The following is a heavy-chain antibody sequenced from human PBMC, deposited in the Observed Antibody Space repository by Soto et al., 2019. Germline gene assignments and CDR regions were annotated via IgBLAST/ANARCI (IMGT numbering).Heavy chain of an antibody. CDR1: GGSISSSSYY. V-gene: IGHV4-39*01. Sequence: SETLSLTCTVSGGSISSSSYYWGWVRQPPGKGLEWIGSIYYSGSTYYNPSLKSRVTISVDTSKNQFSLKLSSVTAADTAVYYCARHPGLASNWFDPSGPAPLVTVS. CDR3: ARHPGLASNWFDP. J-gene: IGHJ5*02. CDR2: IYYSGST. D-gene: IGHD6-19*01.